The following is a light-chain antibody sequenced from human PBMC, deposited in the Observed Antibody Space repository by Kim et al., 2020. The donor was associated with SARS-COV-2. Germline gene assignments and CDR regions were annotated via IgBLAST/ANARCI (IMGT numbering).Light chain of an antibody. Sequence: GQQVTISCTGTSSDVGGYNYVSWYQQHPGKAPKLMIYEVSKRPSGVPDRFSGSKSGNTASLTVSGLQAEDEADYYCSSYAGSNNLVFVGGTQLTVL. V-gene: IGLV2-8*01. CDR2: EVS. CDR3: SSYAGSNNLV. CDR1: SSDVGGYNY. J-gene: IGLJ2*01.